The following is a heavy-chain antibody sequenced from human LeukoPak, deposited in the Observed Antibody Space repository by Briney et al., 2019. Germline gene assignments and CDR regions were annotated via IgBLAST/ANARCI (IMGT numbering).Heavy chain of an antibody. CDR1: GFTVSDIY. J-gene: IGHJ4*02. CDR2: IYMGGTT. CDR3: ARGARGAAGRFDS. Sequence: GRSLRLSCAASGFTVSDIYMNWVRQAPGKGLEWVSVIYMGGTTYYAESVKGRFTISRDNLKNTLYLQLNSLRVEDTAVYYCARGARGAAGRFDSWGQGTLVTVSS. V-gene: IGHV3-66*01. D-gene: IGHD6-13*01.